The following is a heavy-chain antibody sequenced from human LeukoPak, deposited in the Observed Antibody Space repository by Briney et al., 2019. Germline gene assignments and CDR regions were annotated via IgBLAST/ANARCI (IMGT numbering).Heavy chain of an antibody. J-gene: IGHJ6*03. Sequence: APVKVSCKASGYTFTGYYMHWVRQAPGQGLEWMGWINPNSGGTNYAQKFQGRVTMTRDTSISTAYMELSRLRSDDTAVYYCASLTYSSSWYYYYMDVWGKGTTVTISS. CDR2: INPNSGGT. V-gene: IGHV1-2*02. CDR3: ASLTYSSSWYYYYMDV. D-gene: IGHD6-13*01. CDR1: GYTFTGYY.